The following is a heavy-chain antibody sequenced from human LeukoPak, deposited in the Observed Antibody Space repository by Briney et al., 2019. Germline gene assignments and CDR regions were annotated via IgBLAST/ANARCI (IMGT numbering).Heavy chain of an antibody. CDR3: AKAVVPAAIGSDYYYYGMDV. D-gene: IGHD2-2*02. CDR1: GFTFSSYA. Sequence: GGSLRLSCAASGFTFSSYAMSWVRQAPGKGLEWVSAISGSGGSTYYADSVKGRFTISRDNSENTLYLQMNSLRAEDTAVYYCAKAVVPAAIGSDYYYYGMDVWGKGTTVTVSS. V-gene: IGHV3-23*01. J-gene: IGHJ6*04. CDR2: ISGSGGST.